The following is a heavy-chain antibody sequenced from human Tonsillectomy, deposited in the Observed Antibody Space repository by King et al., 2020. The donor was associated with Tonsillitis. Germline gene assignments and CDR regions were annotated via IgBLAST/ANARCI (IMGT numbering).Heavy chain of an antibody. J-gene: IGHJ6*02. Sequence: QLQESGPGLVKPSETLSLTCTVSGGSVSSGSYYWSWIRQPPGKGLEWIGDIYYSGSTNNNPSLKNRVSTSIDTSKNQFSLKLSSVTAADTAVYYCARGSAVVKNGMDVWGQGTTVTVSS. D-gene: IGHD4-23*01. CDR3: ARGSAVVKNGMDV. CDR1: GGSVSSGSYY. V-gene: IGHV4-61*01. CDR2: IYYSGST.